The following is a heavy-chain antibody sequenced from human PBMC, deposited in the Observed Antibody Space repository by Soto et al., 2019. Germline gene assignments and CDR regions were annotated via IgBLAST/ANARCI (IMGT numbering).Heavy chain of an antibody. CDR2: IHSSGST. CDR3: ARHEWTAACTGSVAY. CDR1: GGSISSSSYY. D-gene: IGHD6-13*01. V-gene: IGHV4-39*01. Sequence: QLQLQESGPGLVKPSETLSLTCTVSGGSISSSSYYWGWIRQPPGKGLEWIGSIHSSGSTYYNPSLKRRVTISVDTSKNPYSLTLSSLTAADTPVFYCARHEWTAACTGSVAYWGQGPLVTVSS. J-gene: IGHJ4*02.